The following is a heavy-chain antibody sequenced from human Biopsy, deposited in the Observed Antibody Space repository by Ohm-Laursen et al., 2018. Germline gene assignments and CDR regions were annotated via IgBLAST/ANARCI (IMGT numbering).Heavy chain of an antibody. V-gene: IGHV1-69*13. Sequence: SVKASCKASGGTFSSSAITWVRQAPGQGLEWMGGIIGIFRTAHYAQKFQGRVTITADEFMSTAYMELSSLRSEDTAVYYCARGGGYNWNNGWFDPWSQGTLVTVSS. CDR2: IIGIFRTA. CDR1: GGTFSSSA. CDR3: ARGGGYNWNNGWFDP. J-gene: IGHJ5*02. D-gene: IGHD1/OR15-1a*01.